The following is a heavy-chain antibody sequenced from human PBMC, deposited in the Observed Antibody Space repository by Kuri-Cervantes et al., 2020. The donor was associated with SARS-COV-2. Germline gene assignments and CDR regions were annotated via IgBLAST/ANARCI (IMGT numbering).Heavy chain of an antibody. CDR1: GFTVTYYW. J-gene: IGHJ4*02. CDR3: VRLGAAYVDTLVVMRAVHYFDS. Sequence: GGSLRLSSAASGFTVTYYWMTWVRQAPGGGLEWVANVKQDGSETYYVESVKGRFTISRDNAKNSLYLQMNSLRADDTAVYYCVRLGAAYVDTLVVMRAVHYFDSWGQGTLVTVSS. V-gene: IGHV3-7*03. CDR2: VKQDGSET. D-gene: IGHD5-18*01.